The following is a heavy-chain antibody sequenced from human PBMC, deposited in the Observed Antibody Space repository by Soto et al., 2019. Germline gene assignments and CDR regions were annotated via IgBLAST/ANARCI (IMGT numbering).Heavy chain of an antibody. V-gene: IGHV3-23*01. CDR1: GFIFGNYM. CDR2: IRDGGEST. CDR3: APHVHWSGGSCDYDAFDI. Sequence: EVQLLESGGGLVQPGESLRLSCAFSGFIFGNYMMTWVRQAPGKGLEWVSTIRDGGESTYYADSVKGRFTISRDNSKKILYLQMDSLGVEDTAVYYCAPHVHWSGGSCDYDAFDIRGQGTMVTVSS. D-gene: IGHD2-15*01. J-gene: IGHJ3*02.